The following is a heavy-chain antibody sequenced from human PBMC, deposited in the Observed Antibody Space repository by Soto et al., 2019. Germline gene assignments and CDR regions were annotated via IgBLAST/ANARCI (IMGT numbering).Heavy chain of an antibody. J-gene: IGHJ6*02. D-gene: IGHD5-18*01. CDR3: AKCKGRQLHYCYYALNF. V-gene: IGHV3-23*01. CDR1: GFTFSSYG. Sequence: PGGSLKISCAASGFTFSSYGMSWVRQAPGRGLEWVSTMSGSGGGTYCADSVEGLFTISRDTSKITLYLQMNSLRAEDTALYFFAKCKGRQLHYCYYALNFWGQGTTVTVS. CDR2: MSGSGGGT.